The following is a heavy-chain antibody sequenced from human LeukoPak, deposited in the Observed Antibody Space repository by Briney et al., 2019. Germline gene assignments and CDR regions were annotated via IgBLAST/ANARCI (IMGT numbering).Heavy chain of an antibody. CDR3: ARDLYDFWSGYYITNNWFDP. CDR2: ISAYNGNT. V-gene: IGHV1-18*01. Sequence: ASVKVSCKASGYTFTSYAISWVRQAPGQGLEWMGWISAYNGNTNYAQKLQGRVTMTTDTSTSTAYMELRSLRSDDTAVYYCARDLYDFWSGYYITNNWFDPWGQGTLVTVSS. J-gene: IGHJ5*02. CDR1: GYTFTSYA. D-gene: IGHD3-3*01.